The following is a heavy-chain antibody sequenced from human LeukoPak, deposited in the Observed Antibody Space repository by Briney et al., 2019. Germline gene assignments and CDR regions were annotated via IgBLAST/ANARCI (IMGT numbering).Heavy chain of an antibody. CDR2: INHSGST. CDR3: ARKDCSSTPCYFDY. V-gene: IGHV4-34*01. D-gene: IGHD2-2*01. Sequence: AETLTLTCAAYGGTFSGYYWNWIRQPPGKGLEWIGEINHSGSTNYNPSLKSRVTISVDTSKNQYSLKLSSVTAADTALYYCARKDCSSTPCYFDYWGQGTLVTVSS. J-gene: IGHJ4*02. CDR1: GGTFSGYY.